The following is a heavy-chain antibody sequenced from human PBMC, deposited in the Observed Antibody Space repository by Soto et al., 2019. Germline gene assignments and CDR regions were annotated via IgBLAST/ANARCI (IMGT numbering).Heavy chain of an antibody. CDR2: IYYSGST. CDR1: GGSISSSSYY. Sequence: SETLSLTCTVSGGSISSSSYYWGWIRQPPGKGLEWIGSIYYSGSTYYNPSLKSRVTISVDTSKNQFSLKLSSVTAADTAVYYCARHEDVRGVIRYYYGMDVWGPGTTVT. D-gene: IGHD3-10*01. CDR3: ARHEDVRGVIRYYYGMDV. V-gene: IGHV4-39*01. J-gene: IGHJ6*02.